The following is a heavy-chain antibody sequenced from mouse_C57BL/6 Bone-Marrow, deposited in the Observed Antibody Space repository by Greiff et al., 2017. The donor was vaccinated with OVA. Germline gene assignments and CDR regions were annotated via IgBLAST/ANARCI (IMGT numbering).Heavy chain of an antibody. V-gene: IGHV2-2*01. CDR3: ARNDYYYGSSSWYFDV. CDR1: GFSLTSYG. D-gene: IGHD1-1*01. Sequence: VQLVESGPGLVQPSQSLSITCTVSGFSLTSYGVHWVRQSPGKGLEWLGVIWSGGSTDYNAAFISRLSISKDNSKSQVFFKMNSLQADDTAIYYCARNDYYYGSSSWYFDVWGTGTTVTVSS. J-gene: IGHJ1*03. CDR2: IWSGGST.